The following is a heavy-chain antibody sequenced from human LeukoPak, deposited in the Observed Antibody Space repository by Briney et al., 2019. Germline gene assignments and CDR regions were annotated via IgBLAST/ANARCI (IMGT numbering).Heavy chain of an antibody. Sequence: ASVKVSCKASGYTFTSYYMHWVRQAPGQGLEWMGIINPSGGSTNYAQKLQGRVTMTTDTSTSTAYMELRSLRSDDTAVYYCARSFRRSPTTFDYWGQGTLVTVSS. J-gene: IGHJ4*02. V-gene: IGHV1-46*01. CDR1: GYTFTSYY. D-gene: IGHD4-11*01. CDR2: INPSGGST. CDR3: ARSFRRSPTTFDY.